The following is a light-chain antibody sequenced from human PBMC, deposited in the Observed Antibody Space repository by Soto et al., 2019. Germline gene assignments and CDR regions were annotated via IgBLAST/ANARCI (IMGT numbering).Light chain of an antibody. J-gene: IGKJ1*01. CDR2: SAS. CDR1: QSISSY. V-gene: IGKV1-39*01. CDR3: QQNYNFPRT. Sequence: DIQMTQSPSSLSAFVGDRVTITCRASQSISSYVNWYQQKPGKAPKNLIYSASTLQGGVPSRFSGTGSGTDFTLTSSSLQPEDFATYYCQQNYNFPRTFGQGTKVEIK.